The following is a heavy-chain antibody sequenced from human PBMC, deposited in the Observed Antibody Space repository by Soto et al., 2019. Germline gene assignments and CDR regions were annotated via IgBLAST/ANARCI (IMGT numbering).Heavy chain of an antibody. J-gene: IGHJ4*02. CDR3: ARMQPIVAIDY. CDR2: IYYSGST. Sequence: PSETLSLTCTVSGGSISSGGYYWSWIRQHPGKGLEWIGYIYYSGSTYYNPSLKSRVTISVDTSKNQFSLKLSSVTAADTAVYYCARMQPIVAIDYWGQGTLVTVSS. D-gene: IGHD2-15*01. CDR1: GGSISSGGYY. V-gene: IGHV4-31*03.